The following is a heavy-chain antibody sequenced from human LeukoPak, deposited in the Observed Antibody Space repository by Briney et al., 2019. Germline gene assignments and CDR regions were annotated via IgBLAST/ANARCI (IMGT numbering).Heavy chain of an antibody. D-gene: IGHD1-26*01. V-gene: IGHV4-59*01. CDR2: IYYSGST. J-gene: IGHJ3*02. CDR1: GGSISSYY. Sequence: SETLSLTCTVSGGSISSYYWSWIRQPPGKGLERIGYIYYSGSTNYNPSLKSRVTISVDTSKNQFSLKLSSVTAADTAVYYCARGGGGADAFDIWGQGTMVTVSS. CDR3: ARGGGGADAFDI.